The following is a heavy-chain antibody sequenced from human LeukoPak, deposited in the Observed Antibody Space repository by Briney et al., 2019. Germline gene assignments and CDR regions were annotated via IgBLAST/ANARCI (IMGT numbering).Heavy chain of an antibody. CDR3: VKGYCSGGSCYWFDH. Sequence: GGSLRLSCAASGFTFSSYWMHWVRQAPGKGPVWVSHISSDGSDTNYADSVKGRFTISRDNAKNTVYLQMNSLRAEDTALYYCVKGYCSGGSCYWFDHWGQGTLVTVSS. V-gene: IGHV3-74*01. D-gene: IGHD2-15*01. CDR1: GFTFSSYW. CDR2: ISSDGSDT. J-gene: IGHJ5*02.